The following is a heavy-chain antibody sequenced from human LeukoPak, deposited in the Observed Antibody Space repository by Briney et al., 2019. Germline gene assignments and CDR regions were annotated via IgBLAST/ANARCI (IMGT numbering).Heavy chain of an antibody. D-gene: IGHD3-22*01. J-gene: IGHJ4*02. Sequence: AASVKVSCKASGYTFTGYYMHWVRQAPGQGLEWMGWINPNSGGTNYAQKFQGRVTMTRDTSISTAYMELSRLRSDDTAVYYCARDRDSSGYYYLLAGFDYWGQGTLVTVSS. V-gene: IGHV1-2*02. CDR2: INPNSGGT. CDR3: ARDRDSSGYYYLLAGFDY. CDR1: GYTFTGYY.